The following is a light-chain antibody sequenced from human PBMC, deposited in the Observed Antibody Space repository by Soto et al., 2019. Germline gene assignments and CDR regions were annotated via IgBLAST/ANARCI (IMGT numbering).Light chain of an antibody. Sequence: DIQMTQSPSSLSASVGDRVTITCRASQNIGNYLHWYQQKPGKAPKLLIYAVSSLQTVVPSRFSGSGPGTDFTLTISSLQPEDFATFYYEQNYNGPTWTFGQGTKVEIK. V-gene: IGKV1-39*01. CDR3: EQNYNGPTWT. CDR1: QNIGNY. CDR2: AVS. J-gene: IGKJ1*01.